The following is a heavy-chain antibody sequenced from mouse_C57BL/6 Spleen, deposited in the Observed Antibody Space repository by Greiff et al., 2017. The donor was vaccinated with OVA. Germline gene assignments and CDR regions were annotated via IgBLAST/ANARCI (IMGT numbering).Heavy chain of an antibody. J-gene: IGHJ3*01. D-gene: IGHD2-5*01. CDR3: TRGDSNYPAWFAY. CDR1: GYTFTDYE. Sequence: VQLQQSGAELVRPGASVTLSCKASGYTFTDYEMHWVKQTPVHGLEWIGAIDPETGGTAYNQKFKGKAILTADKSSSTAYMELRSLTSEDSAVYYCTRGDSNYPAWFAYWGQGTLVTVSA. V-gene: IGHV1-15*01. CDR2: IDPETGGT.